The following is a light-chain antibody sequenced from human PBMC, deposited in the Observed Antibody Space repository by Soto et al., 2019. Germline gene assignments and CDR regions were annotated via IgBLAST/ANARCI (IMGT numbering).Light chain of an antibody. CDR2: EVS. J-gene: IGLJ3*02. Sequence: QSVLTQPASVSGSPGQSITISCTGTSSDLGGYNFVSWYQQHPGKAPKLMIYEVSNRPSGVSNRFSGSKSGNTASLTISGLQAEDEADYYCNSYTSSRTLVFGGGTKLTVL. CDR1: SSDLGGYNF. CDR3: NSYTSSRTLV. V-gene: IGLV2-14*01.